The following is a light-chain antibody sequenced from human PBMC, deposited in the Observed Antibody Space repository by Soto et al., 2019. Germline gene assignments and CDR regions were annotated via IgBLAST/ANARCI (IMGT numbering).Light chain of an antibody. CDR3: SSYTRSNSLV. J-gene: IGLJ3*02. CDR1: SSDVGAYDY. Sequence: QSALTQPASVSGSPGQSITISCTGTSSDVGAYDYVSWYQQHPGKAPKLLIYGVTNRPSGVSDRFSGSKSGNSASLTISGLHADDEADYHCSSYTRSNSLVLGGGTQLTVL. V-gene: IGLV2-14*01. CDR2: GVT.